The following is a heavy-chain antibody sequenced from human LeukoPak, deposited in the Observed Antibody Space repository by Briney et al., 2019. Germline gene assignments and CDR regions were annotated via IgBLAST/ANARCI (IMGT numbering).Heavy chain of an antibody. CDR2: INHSGST. D-gene: IGHD3-10*01. J-gene: IGHJ4*02. Sequence: PGGSLRLSCAASGFTFSSYAMSWIRQPPGKGLEWIGEINHSGSTNYNPSLKSRVTISVDTSKNQFSLKLSSVTAADTAVYYCARVRGSGPQGYWGQGTLVTVSS. CDR3: ARVRGSGPQGY. CDR1: GFTFSSYA. V-gene: IGHV4-34*01.